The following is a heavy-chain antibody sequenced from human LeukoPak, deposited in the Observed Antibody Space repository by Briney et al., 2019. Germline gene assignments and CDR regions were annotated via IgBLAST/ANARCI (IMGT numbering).Heavy chain of an antibody. CDR2: IKQDGSEK. V-gene: IGHV3-7*01. D-gene: IGHD5-24*01. J-gene: IGHJ2*01. CDR1: GFTFSSYW. CDR3: ARGDGYDWYFDL. Sequence: PGGSLRLSCAASGFTFSSYWMSWVRQAPGKGLECVANIKQDGSEKYYVDFVKGRFTISRDNAKNSLYLQMNSLRAEDTAVYYCARGDGYDWYFDLWGRGTLVTVSS.